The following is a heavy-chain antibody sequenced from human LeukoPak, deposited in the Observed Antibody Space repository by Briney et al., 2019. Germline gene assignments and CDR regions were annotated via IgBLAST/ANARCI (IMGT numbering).Heavy chain of an antibody. J-gene: IGHJ4*02. D-gene: IGHD2-2*01. CDR1: GYSISSGYY. V-gene: IGHV4-38-2*01. CDR3: ARGRGQPDY. CDR2: IYHSGST. Sequence: SETLSLTCAVSGYSISSGYYWGWIRQPPGKGLEWIGSIYHSGSTYYNPSLKSRVTISVDTSKNQFSLKLSSVTAADTAVYYCARGRGQPDYWGQGTLVTVSS.